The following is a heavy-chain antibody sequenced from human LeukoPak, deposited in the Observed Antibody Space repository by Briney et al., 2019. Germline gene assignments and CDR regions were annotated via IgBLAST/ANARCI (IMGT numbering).Heavy chain of an antibody. J-gene: IGHJ6*02. V-gene: IGHV3-13*01. Sequence: GGSLRLSCAASGFTFSSYDMHWVRQATGKGLEWVSAIGTAGDTYYPGSVKGRFTISRENAKNSLYLQMNSLRAGDMAVYYCARDRRMGAAAGTYKLHYYYGMDVWGQGTTVTVSS. CDR3: ARDRRMGAAAGTYKLHYYYGMDV. D-gene: IGHD6-13*01. CDR2: IGTAGDT. CDR1: GFTFSSYD.